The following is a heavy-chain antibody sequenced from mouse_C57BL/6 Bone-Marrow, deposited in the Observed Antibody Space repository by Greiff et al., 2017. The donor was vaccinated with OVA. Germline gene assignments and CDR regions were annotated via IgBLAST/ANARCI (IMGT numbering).Heavy chain of an antibody. Sequence: EVQLQQSGPELVKPGASVKISCKASGYTFTDYYMNWVKQSHGKSLEWIGDINPNNGGTSYNQKFKGKATLTVDKSSSTAYMELRSLTSEYSAVYYCARPLDYYGSSYWYFDVWGTGTTVTVSS. V-gene: IGHV1-26*01. J-gene: IGHJ1*03. CDR1: GYTFTDYY. D-gene: IGHD1-1*01. CDR3: ARPLDYYGSSYWYFDV. CDR2: INPNNGGT.